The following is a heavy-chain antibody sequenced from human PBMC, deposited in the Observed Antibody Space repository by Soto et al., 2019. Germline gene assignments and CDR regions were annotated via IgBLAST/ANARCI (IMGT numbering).Heavy chain of an antibody. CDR1: GFTFSSYA. V-gene: IGHV3-30-3*01. J-gene: IGHJ4*02. Sequence: GGSLRLSCAASGFTFSSYAMHWVRQAPGKGLEWVAVISYDGSNKYYADSVKGRFTISRDNSKNTLYLQMNSLRAEDTAVYYCARGGYDLQAFYFDYWGQGTLVTVSS. CDR2: ISYDGSNK. CDR3: ARGGYDLQAFYFDY. D-gene: IGHD5-12*01.